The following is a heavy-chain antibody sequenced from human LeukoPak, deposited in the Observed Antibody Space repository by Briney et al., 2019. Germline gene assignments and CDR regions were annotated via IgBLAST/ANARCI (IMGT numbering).Heavy chain of an antibody. Sequence: ASVKVSCKASGGTFSSYAISWVRQAPGQGLEWMGGIIPIFGTANYAQKFQGRVTITADESTSTAYMELSSLRSEDTAVYYCARDGYWCSSTSCYSYYYYYGMDVWGQGTTVTVSS. CDR2: IIPIFGTA. D-gene: IGHD2-2*01. CDR1: GGTFSSYA. CDR3: ARDGYWCSSTSCYSYYYYYGMDV. V-gene: IGHV1-69*13. J-gene: IGHJ6*02.